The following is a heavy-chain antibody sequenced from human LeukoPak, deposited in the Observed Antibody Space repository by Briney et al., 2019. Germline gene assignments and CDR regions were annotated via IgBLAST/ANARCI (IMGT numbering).Heavy chain of an antibody. Sequence: PGGSLRLSCAASGFTFSSYEMNWVRQAPGKGLEWVSYISSSGSTIYYADSVKGRFTISRDNAKNSLYLQMNSLRAEDTAVYYCARDSPILTCYYLDYWGQGTLVTVSS. D-gene: IGHD3-9*01. CDR3: ARDSPILTCYYLDY. CDR2: ISSSGSTI. V-gene: IGHV3-48*03. CDR1: GFTFSSYE. J-gene: IGHJ4*02.